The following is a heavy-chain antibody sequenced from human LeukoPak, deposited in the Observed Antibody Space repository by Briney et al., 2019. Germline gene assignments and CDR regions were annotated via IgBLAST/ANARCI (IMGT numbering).Heavy chain of an antibody. Sequence: SETLSLTCAVYGGSFSGYYWSWIRQPPGKGLEWIGEINHSGSTNYNPSLKSRVTISVDTSKNQFSLKLSSVTAADTAVYYCARETVPAAPHAFDIWGQGTMVTVSS. CDR2: INHSGST. J-gene: IGHJ3*02. V-gene: IGHV4-34*01. D-gene: IGHD2-2*01. CDR3: ARETVPAAPHAFDI. CDR1: GGSFSGYY.